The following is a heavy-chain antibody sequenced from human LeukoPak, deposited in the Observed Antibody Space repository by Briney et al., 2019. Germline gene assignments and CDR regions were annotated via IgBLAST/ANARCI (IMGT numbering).Heavy chain of an antibody. CDR1: GGSISSSSYY. CDR2: IYYSGST. V-gene: IGHV4-39*07. Sequence: SETLSLTCTVSGGSISSSSYYWGWIRQPPGKGLEWIGSIYYSGSTNYNPSLKSRVTISVDTSKNQFSLKLSSVTAADTAVYYCAREGSGSGSYYASNWFDPWGQGTLVTVSS. CDR3: AREGSGSGSYYASNWFDP. J-gene: IGHJ5*02. D-gene: IGHD3-10*01.